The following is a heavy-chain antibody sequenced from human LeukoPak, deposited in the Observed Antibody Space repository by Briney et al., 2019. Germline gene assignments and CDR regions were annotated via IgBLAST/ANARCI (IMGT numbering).Heavy chain of an antibody. CDR2: INTDGSSA. CDR3: AKRPGDSSGWYYFDS. Sequence: PGGSLRLSCEASGFTFRGYWMHWVRQAPGKGLVWVSRINTDGSSASYADSVKGRFTISRDNAKNTLYLQMNSLRADDTAVYYCAKRPGDSSGWYYFDSWGQGTLVTVSS. D-gene: IGHD6-19*01. V-gene: IGHV3-74*01. CDR1: GFTFRGYW. J-gene: IGHJ4*02.